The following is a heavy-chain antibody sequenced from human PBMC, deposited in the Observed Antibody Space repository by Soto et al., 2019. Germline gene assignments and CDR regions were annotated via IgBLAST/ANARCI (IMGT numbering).Heavy chain of an antibody. Sequence: EVQLLESRGGLVQPGGSLRLSCAASGFTFSSYAMSWVRQAPGKGLEWVSAISGSGGSTYYADSVKGRFTISRDNAKNTLYLQINSLRAEDTAVYYCAKGTHALEVVIATFDYWGQGTLVTVSS. D-gene: IGHD2-21*01. J-gene: IGHJ4*02. CDR2: ISGSGGST. CDR3: AKGTHALEVVIATFDY. CDR1: GFTFSSYA. V-gene: IGHV3-23*01.